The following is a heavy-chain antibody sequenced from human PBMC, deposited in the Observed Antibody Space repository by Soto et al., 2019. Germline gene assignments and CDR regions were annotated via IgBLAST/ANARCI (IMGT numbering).Heavy chain of an antibody. V-gene: IGHV3-74*01. CDR3: ASLMIRETIDT. CDR2: INSEWRST. D-gene: IGHD3-10*01. J-gene: IGHJ5*02. Sequence: GGSLRLSCEASGFGFSNYWMNWVRQAPGKGLVWVSRINSEWRSTFYADSVKGRFTVSRDNAKKTLYLQMNSLRADDTAVYYCASLMIRETIDTWGQGTLVTVSS. CDR1: GFGFSNYW.